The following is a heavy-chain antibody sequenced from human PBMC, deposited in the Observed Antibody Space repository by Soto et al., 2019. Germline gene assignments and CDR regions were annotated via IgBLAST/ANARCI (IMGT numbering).Heavy chain of an antibody. CDR1: GGSFSGYY. J-gene: IGHJ3*02. CDR2: INHSGST. CDR3: ARRYSSSSLDAFDI. V-gene: IGHV4-34*01. Sequence: QVQLQQWGAGLLKPSETLSLTCAVYGGSFSGYYWSWIRQPPGKGLEWIGEINHSGSTNYNPSLKSRVTISVDTSKNQFSLKLSSVTPADTAVYYSARRYSSSSLDAFDIWGPGTMVTVSS. D-gene: IGHD6-13*01.